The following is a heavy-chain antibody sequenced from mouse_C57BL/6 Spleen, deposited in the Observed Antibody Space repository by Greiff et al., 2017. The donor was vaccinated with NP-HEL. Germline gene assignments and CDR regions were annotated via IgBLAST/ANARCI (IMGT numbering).Heavy chain of an antibody. CDR2: ISSGSSTI. D-gene: IGHD1-1*01. J-gene: IGHJ3*01. V-gene: IGHV5-17*01. CDR1: GFTFSDYG. CDR3: ASGRYYGSSPFAY. Sequence: EVKLMESGGGLVKPGGSLKLSCAASGFTFSDYGMHWVRQAPEKGLEWVAYISSGSSTIYYADTVKGRFTISRDNAKNTLFLQMTSLRSEDTAMYYCASGRYYGSSPFAYWGQGTLVTVSA.